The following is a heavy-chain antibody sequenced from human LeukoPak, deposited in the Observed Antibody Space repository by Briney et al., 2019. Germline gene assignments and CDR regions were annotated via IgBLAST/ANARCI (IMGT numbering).Heavy chain of an antibody. Sequence: SVKVSCKASGGTFSSYAISWVRQAPGQGLEWMGRIIPILGIANYAQKFQGRVTITADESTSTAYMELSSLRSEDTAVYYCARVGGEYFDYWGQGTLVTASS. J-gene: IGHJ4*02. V-gene: IGHV1-69*04. D-gene: IGHD4-17*01. CDR2: IIPILGIA. CDR3: ARVGGEYFDY. CDR1: GGTFSSYA.